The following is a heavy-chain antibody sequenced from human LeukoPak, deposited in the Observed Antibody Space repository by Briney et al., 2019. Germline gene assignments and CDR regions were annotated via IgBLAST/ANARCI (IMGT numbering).Heavy chain of an antibody. CDR3: ARTQVLRYFDWLPWNYYYGMDV. J-gene: IGHJ6*02. D-gene: IGHD3-9*01. Sequence: SETLSLTCAVYGGSFSGYYWSWIRQPPGKGLEWIGEINHSGSTNYNPSLKSRVTISVDTSENQFSLKLSSVTAADTAVYYCARTQVLRYFDWLPWNYYYGMDVWGQGTTVTVSS. CDR2: INHSGST. V-gene: IGHV4-34*01. CDR1: GGSFSGYY.